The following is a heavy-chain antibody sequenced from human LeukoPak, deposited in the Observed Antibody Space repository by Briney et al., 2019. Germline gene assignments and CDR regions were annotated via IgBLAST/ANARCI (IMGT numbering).Heavy chain of an antibody. J-gene: IGHJ4*02. V-gene: IGHV4-31*03. Sequence: SETLSLTCTVSGGSISSGGYYWNWIRQHPGKGLEWIGYIYYSGSTYYNPSLKSRVTISVDTSKNQFSLKLSSVTAEDTAVYFCAMNYYDTSYYYLFDNWGQGTLVTVSS. CDR1: GGSISSGGYY. D-gene: IGHD3-22*01. CDR3: AMNYYDTSYYYLFDN. CDR2: IYYSGST.